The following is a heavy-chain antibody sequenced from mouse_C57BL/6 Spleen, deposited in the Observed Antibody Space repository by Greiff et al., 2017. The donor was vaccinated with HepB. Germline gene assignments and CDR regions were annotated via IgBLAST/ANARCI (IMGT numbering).Heavy chain of an antibody. CDR2: INPNNGGT. V-gene: IGHV1-26*01. Sequence: EVQLQQSGPELVKPGASVKISCKASGYTFTDYYMNWVKQSHGKSLEWIGDINPNNGGTSYNQKFKGKATLTVDKSSSTAYMEPRSLTSEDSAVYYCARKGGYDDAMDYWGQGTSVTVSS. D-gene: IGHD2-2*01. CDR1: GYTFTDYY. CDR3: ARKGGYDDAMDY. J-gene: IGHJ4*01.